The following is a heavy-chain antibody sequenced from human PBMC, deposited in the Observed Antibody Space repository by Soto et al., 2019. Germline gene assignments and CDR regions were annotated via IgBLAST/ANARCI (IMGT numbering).Heavy chain of an antibody. CDR1: GFTFSSYG. Sequence: QVQLVESGGGVVQPGRSLRLSCAASGFTFSSYGMHWVRQAPGKGLEWVAVISYDGSKKYYADSVKGRFTISRDNSKNPLYLQMNSLRAEDTAVYYCASRQWELLDWGQGTLVTVSS. CDR3: ASRQWELLD. J-gene: IGHJ4*02. V-gene: IGHV3-30*03. CDR2: ISYDGSKK. D-gene: IGHD1-26*01.